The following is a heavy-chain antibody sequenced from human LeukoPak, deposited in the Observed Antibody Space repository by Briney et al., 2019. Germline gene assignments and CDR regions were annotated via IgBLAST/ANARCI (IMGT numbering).Heavy chain of an antibody. CDR3: ASPEEYSSSGPIGY. J-gene: IGHJ4*02. V-gene: IGHV4-39*01. CDR1: GGSISSSSYY. Sequence: SETLSLTCTVSGGSISSSSYYWGWIRQPPGKGLEWIGSIYYSGSTYYNPSLKSRVTISVDTSKNQFSLKLSSVTAADTAVYYCASPEEYSSSGPIGYWGQGTLVTVSS. CDR2: IYYSGST. D-gene: IGHD6-6*01.